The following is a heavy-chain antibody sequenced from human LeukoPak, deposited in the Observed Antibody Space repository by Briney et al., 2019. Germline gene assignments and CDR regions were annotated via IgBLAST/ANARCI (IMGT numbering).Heavy chain of an antibody. J-gene: IGHJ4*02. CDR2: IFYSGST. V-gene: IGHV4-39*01. CDR3: ARQGSYSYGSGTYYNGHCDY. D-gene: IGHD3-10*01. CDR1: GASISSSSYY. Sequence: SETLSLTCTVAGASISSSSYYWGWIREPPWKGLEWFGSIFYSGSTFYNPSLKSRVTISVDTSKNQFSLKLSSVTAADTAVFYCARQGSYSYGSGTYYNGHCDYWAQGILVTVSS.